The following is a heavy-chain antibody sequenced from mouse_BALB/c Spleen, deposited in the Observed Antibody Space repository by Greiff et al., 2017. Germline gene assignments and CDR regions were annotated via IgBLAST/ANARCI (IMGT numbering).Heavy chain of an antibody. Sequence: QVQLQQSGPGLVAPSQSLSITCTVSGFSLTGYGVNWVRQPPGKGLEWLGMIWGDGSTYYNSALKSRLSISKDNSKSQVFLKMNSLQTDDTARYYCARFYDYDAMDYWGQGTSVTVSS. V-gene: IGHV2-6-7*01. CDR1: GFSLTGYG. CDR2: IWGDGST. CDR3: ARFYDYDAMDY. D-gene: IGHD2-3*01. J-gene: IGHJ4*01.